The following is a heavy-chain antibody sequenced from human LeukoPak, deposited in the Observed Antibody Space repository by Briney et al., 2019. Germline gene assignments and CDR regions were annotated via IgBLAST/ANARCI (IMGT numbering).Heavy chain of an antibody. Sequence: ASVKVSCKASGYTFTSYGISWVRQAPGQGLEWMGWISAYNGNTNYAQKIQGRVTMTTDTSTSTAYMELRSLRSDDTAVYYCAIYRYSGPIDYWGQGTLVTVSS. CDR3: AIYRYSGPIDY. CDR1: GYTFTSYG. CDR2: ISAYNGNT. D-gene: IGHD1-26*01. V-gene: IGHV1-18*04. J-gene: IGHJ4*02.